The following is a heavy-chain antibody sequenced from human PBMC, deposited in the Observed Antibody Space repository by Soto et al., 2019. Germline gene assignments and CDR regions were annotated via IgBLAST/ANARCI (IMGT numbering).Heavy chain of an antibody. Sequence: QVQLVQSGAEVKKPGDSVKVSCKASGYSFTSYGISWVRQPPGQGLEWMGWISAYNGNTNHAQKLQGRDTLTKDTTSSTVYMELRSLRSDETAVSYGARVGAVRRSGLFRFDYWGQGTLVTVSS. V-gene: IGHV1-18*04. CDR1: GYSFTSYG. D-gene: IGHD1-26*01. J-gene: IGHJ4*02. CDR3: ARVGAVRRSGLFRFDY. CDR2: ISAYNGNT.